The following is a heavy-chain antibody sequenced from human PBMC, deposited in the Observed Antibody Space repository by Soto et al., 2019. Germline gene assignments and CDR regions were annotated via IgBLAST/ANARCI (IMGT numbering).Heavy chain of an antibody. J-gene: IGHJ6*02. CDR3: ELGDVYAAPGPQDV. V-gene: IGHV1-18*01. CDR2: INTYNGNT. D-gene: IGHD3-16*01. Sequence: QVQLVQSGAEVKNPGASVKVSCKTSGYIFTSYGIGWVRQAPGQGLEWMGWINTYNGNTNYAQNLQGRVTLTTDTSATTTCMDLRGLRCNDSAVKSVELGDVYAAPGPQDVWGQGTTVNVSS. CDR1: GYIFTSYG.